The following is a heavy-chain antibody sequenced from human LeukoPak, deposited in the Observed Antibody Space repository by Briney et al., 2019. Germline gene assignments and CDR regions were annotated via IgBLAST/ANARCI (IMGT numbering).Heavy chain of an antibody. D-gene: IGHD1-1*01. J-gene: IGHJ4*02. CDR2: INSDTNIT. V-gene: IGHV3-48*02. CDR1: GFTFSSYG. CDR3: VRDHDWSFDL. Sequence: PGGSLRLSCAVSGFTFSSYGIHWVRQAPGKGLEWVSHINSDTNITPYTASVSGRFTISRDNAKNSLYLHVNSLRDEDTAVYYCVRDHDWSFDLWGQGALVTVSS.